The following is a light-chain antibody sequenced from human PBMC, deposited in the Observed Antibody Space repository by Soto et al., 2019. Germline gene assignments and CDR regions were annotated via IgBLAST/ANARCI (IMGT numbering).Light chain of an antibody. V-gene: IGLV2-8*01. CDR3: TSYAGAYTLL. CDR1: SRDVGGYNY. J-gene: IGLJ2*01. Sequence: QPVLTQPPSASGSPGQSVTISCTGTSRDVGGYNYVSWYQQHPGKAPKLMIFEVGQRPSGVPDRFSGSKSGNTASLTVSGLQPADEADYYCTSYAGAYTLLFGGGTKLTVL. CDR2: EVG.